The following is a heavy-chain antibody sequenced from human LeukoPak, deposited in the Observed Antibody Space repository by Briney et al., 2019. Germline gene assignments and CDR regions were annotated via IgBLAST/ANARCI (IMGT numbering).Heavy chain of an antibody. V-gene: IGHV3-30*02. CDR2: IRYDGSNK. CDR1: GFTFSSYG. D-gene: IGHD2-2*01. Sequence: GGSLRLSCAASGFTFSSYGMHWVRQAPGKGLEWVAFIRYDGSNKYYADSVKGRFTIPRDNSKNTLYLQMNSLRAEDTAVYYCAKDTTRAGYCSSTSCYPDVSFYYYMDVWGKGTTVTVSS. CDR3: AKDTTRAGYCSSTSCYPDVSFYYYMDV. J-gene: IGHJ6*03.